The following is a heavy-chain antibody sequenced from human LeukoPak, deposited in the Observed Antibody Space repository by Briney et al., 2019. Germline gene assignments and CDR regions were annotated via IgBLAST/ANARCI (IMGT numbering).Heavy chain of an antibody. D-gene: IGHD3-3*01. Sequence: GGSLRLSCAASGSTFSSYAMNWVRQAPGKGLDWVSAISGGGISTYYADSVKGRFTISRDNSKDMLYLQMNSLRAEDTAVYYCAKDDSGYYKGVDYWAREPRSPSPQ. J-gene: IGHJ4*02. V-gene: IGHV3-23*01. CDR1: GSTFSSYA. CDR2: ISGGGIST. CDR3: AKDDSGYYKGVDY.